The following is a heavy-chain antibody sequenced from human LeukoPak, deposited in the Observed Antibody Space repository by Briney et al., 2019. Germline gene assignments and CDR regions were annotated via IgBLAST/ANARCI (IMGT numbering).Heavy chain of an antibody. CDR3: ARDKAVRYFDY. J-gene: IGHJ4*02. Sequence: ASVKVSCKASGYTLTSYYMHWVRQAPGQGLEWMGIINPSGGSTSYAQKFQGRVTMTRDTSTSTVYMELSSLRSEDTAVYCCARDKAVRYFDYWGQGTLVTVSS. D-gene: IGHD3-10*01. V-gene: IGHV1-46*01. CDR2: INPSGGST. CDR1: GYTLTSYY.